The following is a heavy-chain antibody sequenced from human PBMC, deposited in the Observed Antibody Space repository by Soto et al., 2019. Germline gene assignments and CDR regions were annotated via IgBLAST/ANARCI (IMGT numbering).Heavy chain of an antibody. CDR2: IYTSGST. CDR1: GGSVSNFY. Sequence: SETLSLTCTVSGGSVSNFYWNWIRQPAGKRLEWIGRIYTSGSTNYNPSLRSRVTMSIDTSRNQFSLKLNSVTAADTAVYYCARSSHNQSLFDPGGQRTLVTVSS. D-gene: IGHD6-13*01. J-gene: IGHJ5*02. V-gene: IGHV4-4*07. CDR3: ARSSHNQSLFDP.